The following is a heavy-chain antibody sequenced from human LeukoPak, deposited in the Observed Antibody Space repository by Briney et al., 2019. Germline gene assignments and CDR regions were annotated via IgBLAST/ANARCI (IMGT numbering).Heavy chain of an antibody. J-gene: IGHJ3*02. CDR3: ASGLAAAGSDAFDI. CDR1: GYTFTSYD. CDR2: MNPNSGNT. D-gene: IGHD6-13*01. V-gene: IGHV1-8*03. Sequence: ASVKVSCKASGYTFTSYDINWVRQATGQGLEWMGWMNPNSGNTGYAQKFQGRVTITRNTSISTAYMELSSLRSEDTAVYYCASGLAAAGSDAFDIWGQGTMVTVSS.